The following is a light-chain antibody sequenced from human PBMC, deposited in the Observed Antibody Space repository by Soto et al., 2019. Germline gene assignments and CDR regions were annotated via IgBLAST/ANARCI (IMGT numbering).Light chain of an antibody. CDR2: DVS. CDR3: SSFTSILGL. V-gene: IGLV2-14*03. Sequence: QSALTQPASVSGSPGQAITISCTGAVSEVAGYTYVSWYQQHPGKGPKVIIYDVSNRPSGVSNRFSGSKSGTTASLTISWLQAEDEADYYCSSFTSILGLFGGGTKVTVL. J-gene: IGLJ2*01. CDR1: VSEVAGYTY.